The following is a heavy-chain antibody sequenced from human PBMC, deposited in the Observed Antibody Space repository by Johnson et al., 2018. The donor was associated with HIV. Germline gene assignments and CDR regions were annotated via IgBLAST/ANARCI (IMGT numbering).Heavy chain of an antibody. CDR1: GFTFSSYA. Sequence: QVQLVESGGGVVQPGRSLRLSCAASGFTFSSYAMHWVRQAPGKGLERVAVISYDGSNKYYADSVKGRFTISKDNSKKTLYLQMNSPSAEDTAVYYCSRTYSSLDAFDIWGQGTMVTVSS. D-gene: IGHD6-13*01. CDR2: ISYDGSNK. CDR3: SRTYSSLDAFDI. J-gene: IGHJ3*02. V-gene: IGHV3-30*04.